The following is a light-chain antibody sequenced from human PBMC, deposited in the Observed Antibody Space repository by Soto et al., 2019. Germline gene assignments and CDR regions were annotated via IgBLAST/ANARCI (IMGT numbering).Light chain of an antibody. V-gene: IGKV1-27*01. CDR3: QKYNSALFFLT. CDR2: AAA. J-gene: IGKJ4*01. CDR1: QGISNY. Sequence: DIQMTQSPSSLSASVGDKVTITCRARQGISNYLAWYQHKPGKAPKLLIHAAATLQSWVPFRFSGSGSGTEFTLTISSLQSEDVATYYCQKYNSALFFLTFGGGTKVEIK.